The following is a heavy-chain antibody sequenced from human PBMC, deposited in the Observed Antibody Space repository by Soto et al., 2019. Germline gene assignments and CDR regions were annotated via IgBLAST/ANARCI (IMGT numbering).Heavy chain of an antibody. Sequence: GASVKVSCKASGGSLSNYGISWVRQAPGQGLEWMGGINPSVGKGNFAQKFEDRVTMTTATSTNTVFLELRSLKSDDTAIYYCARDRLRGYDSSGFYSWGQGTMVTVSS. J-gene: IGHJ4*02. D-gene: IGHD3-22*01. CDR3: ARDRLRGYDSSGFYS. CDR1: GGSLSNYG. CDR2: INPSVGKG. V-gene: IGHV1-18*01.